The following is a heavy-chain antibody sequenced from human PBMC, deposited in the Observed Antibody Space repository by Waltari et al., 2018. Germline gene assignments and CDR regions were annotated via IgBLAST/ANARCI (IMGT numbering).Heavy chain of an antibody. Sequence: QVQLQQWGAGLLKPSEPLSLTCAVYGGSFSGYYLSWIRQPPGKGLEWIGEINHSGSTNYNPSLKSRVTIAVDTSKNQFSLKLSSVTAADTAVYYCARGVTTLEDWGQGTLVTVSS. D-gene: IGHD4-17*01. V-gene: IGHV4-34*01. CDR1: GGSFSGYY. CDR3: ARGVTTLED. J-gene: IGHJ4*02. CDR2: INHSGST.